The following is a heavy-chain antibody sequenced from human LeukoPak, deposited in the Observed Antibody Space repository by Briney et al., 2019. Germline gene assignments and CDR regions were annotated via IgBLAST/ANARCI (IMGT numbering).Heavy chain of an antibody. CDR3: ARGRHDSSGYGRRNNWFDP. V-gene: IGHV4-34*01. CDR1: GGSFSGYY. J-gene: IGHJ5*02. D-gene: IGHD3-22*01. Sequence: PSETLSLTCAVYGGSFSGYYWSWIRQPPGKGLEWTGEINHSGSTNYNPSLKSRITISVDTSKNQFSLKLSSVTAADMAVYYCARGRHDSSGYGRRNNWFDPWGQGTLVTVSS. CDR2: INHSGST.